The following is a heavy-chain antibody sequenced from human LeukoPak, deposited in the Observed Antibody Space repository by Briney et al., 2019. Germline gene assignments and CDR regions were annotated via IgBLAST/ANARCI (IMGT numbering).Heavy chain of an antibody. Sequence: GGSLRLSCTASGFTFSRYAMSWVRQAPGKGLEWVSVLSGSGTTAHYADSVKGRFTISRDNSRNAVFLEMNSLRLEDTAVYYCAKGGGDTPYYFFYMDVWGKGRTVTVSS. CDR2: LSGSGTTA. CDR3: AKGGGDTPYYFFYMDV. CDR1: GFTFSRYA. J-gene: IGHJ6*03. V-gene: IGHV3-23*01. D-gene: IGHD2-21*02.